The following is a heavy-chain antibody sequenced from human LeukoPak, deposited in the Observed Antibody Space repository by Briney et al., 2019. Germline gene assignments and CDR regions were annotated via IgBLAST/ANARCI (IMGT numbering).Heavy chain of an antibody. J-gene: IGHJ4*02. D-gene: IGHD1-26*01. CDR1: GGTFSSYA. CDR3: ARARQWELPVDY. V-gene: IGHV1-69*05. Sequence: SVKVSCKASGGTFSSYAISWVRQAPGQGLEWMGGIIPIFGTANYAQKFQGRVTITTDESTSTAYMELSSLRSEDTAVYYCARARQWELPVDYWGQGTLVTVSS. CDR2: IIPIFGTA.